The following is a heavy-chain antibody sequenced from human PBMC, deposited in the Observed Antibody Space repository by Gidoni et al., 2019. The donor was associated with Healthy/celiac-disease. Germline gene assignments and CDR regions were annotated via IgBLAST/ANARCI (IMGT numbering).Heavy chain of an antibody. CDR2: ISYDGSNK. J-gene: IGHJ5*02. CDR1: GFPFISLG. Sequence: QVQLVESGGGVVQPGRSLRLSCAASGFPFISLGMHSVRQAPGKGLEWVAVISYDGSNKYYADSWKGRFTISRDNSKNTLYLQMNSLRAEDTAVYYCAKDPLYCSGGSCYGRQGWFDPWGQGTLVTVSS. D-gene: IGHD2-15*01. CDR3: AKDPLYCSGGSCYGRQGWFDP. V-gene: IGHV3-30*18.